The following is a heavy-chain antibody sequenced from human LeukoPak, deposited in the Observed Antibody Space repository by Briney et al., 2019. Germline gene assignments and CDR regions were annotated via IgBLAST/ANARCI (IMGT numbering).Heavy chain of an antibody. CDR1: GFSFSDCA. D-gene: IGHD5-24*01. Sequence: GGSLRLSCAASGFSFSDCAMSWVRQAPGRGLGWVSSISGCAGSTYYADSMEGRFTISRDNPKNTLHLEMNSLRAEDTAIYYCTKGMATIRRHIDSWGQGTLVTVSS. CDR2: ISGCAGST. V-gene: IGHV3-23*01. J-gene: IGHJ4*02. CDR3: TKGMATIRRHIDS.